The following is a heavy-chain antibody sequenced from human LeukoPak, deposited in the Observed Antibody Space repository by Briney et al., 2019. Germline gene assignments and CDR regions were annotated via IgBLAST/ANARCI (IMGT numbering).Heavy chain of an antibody. CDR2: INHSGST. J-gene: IGHJ6*04. CDR3: ARVRRYCSGGSCYSYGMDV. CDR1: GGSFSGYY. D-gene: IGHD2-15*01. V-gene: IGHV4-34*01. Sequence: SETLSLTCAVYGGSFSGYYWSWIRQPPGKGLEWIGEINHSGSTNYNPSLKGRVTISVDTSKNQFSLKLSSVTAADTAVYYCARVRRYCSGGSCYSYGMDVWGKGTTVTVSS.